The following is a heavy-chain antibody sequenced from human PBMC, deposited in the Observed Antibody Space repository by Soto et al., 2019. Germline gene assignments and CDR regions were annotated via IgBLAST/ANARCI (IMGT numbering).Heavy chain of an antibody. J-gene: IGHJ6*02. CDR2: IGEGGFST. Sequence: GGSPRLSCAAPGFTFSTYAMSWVRQAPGKGLEWVSVIGEGGFSTQYAASVKGRFTISRDNSKNMLYLQMNSLRSDDTAVYYCARDSITRVSSDVPGMDVWGQGTTVTVSS. CDR1: GFTFSTYA. D-gene: IGHD3-16*01. CDR3: ARDSITRVSSDVPGMDV. V-gene: IGHV3-23*01.